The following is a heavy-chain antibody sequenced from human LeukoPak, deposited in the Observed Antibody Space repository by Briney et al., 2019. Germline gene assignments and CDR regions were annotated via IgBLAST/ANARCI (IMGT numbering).Heavy chain of an antibody. Sequence: SVKVSCKASGGTFSSYAISWVRQAPGQGLEWMGGIIPIFGTANYAQKFQGRVTITADESTSTAYMELSSLRSEDTAVYYCAGPGGTSPEGFDPWGQGTLVVVSS. J-gene: IGHJ5*02. CDR1: GGTFSSYA. D-gene: IGHD2-2*01. CDR2: IIPIFGTA. V-gene: IGHV1-69*01. CDR3: AGPGGTSPEGFDP.